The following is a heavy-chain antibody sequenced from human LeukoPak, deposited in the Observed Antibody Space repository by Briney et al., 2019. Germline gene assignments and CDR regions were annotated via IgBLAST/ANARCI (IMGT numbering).Heavy chain of an antibody. CDR2: IWYDGSNK. CDR3: ASEYCSSTSCGIDY. Sequence: GGSLRLSCAASGFTFSNYGVHWVRQAPGKGLEWVAVIWYDGSNKYYADSVKGRFTISRDNSKNTLYLQMNSLRAEDTAVYYCASEYCSSTSCGIDYWGQGTLVTVSS. J-gene: IGHJ4*02. D-gene: IGHD2-2*01. V-gene: IGHV3-33*01. CDR1: GFTFSNYG.